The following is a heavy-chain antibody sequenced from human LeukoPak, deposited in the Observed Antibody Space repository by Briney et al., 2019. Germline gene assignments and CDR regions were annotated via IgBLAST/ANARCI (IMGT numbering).Heavy chain of an antibody. CDR3: AREYSTGFDP. Sequence: AGGSLRLSCVASGFTFSRYWMHWVRQGPGKGLVWVSRINSDGSSTSYADSVKGRFTISRDNAKNTLYLQMNSLRAEDTAVYYCAREYSTGFDPWGQGTLVTVSS. V-gene: IGHV3-74*01. J-gene: IGHJ5*02. CDR1: GFTFSRYW. CDR2: INSDGSST. D-gene: IGHD2-15*01.